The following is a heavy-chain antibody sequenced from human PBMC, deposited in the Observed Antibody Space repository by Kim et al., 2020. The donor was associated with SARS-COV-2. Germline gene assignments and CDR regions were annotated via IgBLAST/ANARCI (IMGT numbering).Heavy chain of an antibody. J-gene: IGHJ6*02. CDR2: ISAYNGNT. V-gene: IGHV1-18*01. D-gene: IGHD3-10*01. CDR1: GYTFTSYG. CDR3: ARDIYYYGSGSYYPAYYYYGMDV. Sequence: ASVKVSCKASGYTFTSYGISWVRQAPGQGLEWMGWISAYNGNTNYAQKLQGRVTMTTDTSTSTAYMELRSLRSDDTAVYYCARDIYYYGSGSYYPAYYYYGMDVWGQGTTVTVSS.